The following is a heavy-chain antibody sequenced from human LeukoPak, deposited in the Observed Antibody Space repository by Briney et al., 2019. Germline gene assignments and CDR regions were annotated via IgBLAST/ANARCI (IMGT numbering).Heavy chain of an antibody. J-gene: IGHJ5*02. Sequence: SVKVSCKASGGTFNTYAINWVRQAPGQGLEWMGGIVPMFDKPSYAQRFRGKITITADKSRSTVYLEISRLRSEDTAVYYCARRAFDPWGQGTQVTVSS. V-gene: IGHV1-69*06. CDR1: GGTFNTYA. CDR2: IVPMFDKP. D-gene: IGHD1-26*01. CDR3: ARRAFDP.